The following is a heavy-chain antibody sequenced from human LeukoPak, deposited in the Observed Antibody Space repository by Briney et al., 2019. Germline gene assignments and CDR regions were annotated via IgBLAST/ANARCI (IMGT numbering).Heavy chain of an antibody. J-gene: IGHJ3*02. V-gene: IGHV3-21*01. CDR3: ASMCSSTSCYFAFDI. CDR1: GFTFSSYS. CDR2: ISSSSSYI. Sequence: GGSLRLSCAASGFTFSSYSMNWVRQAPGKGLEWVSSISSSSSYIYYADSVKGRFTISRDNAKNSLYLQMNSLRAEDTAVYYCASMCSSTSCYFAFDIWGQGTTVTVSS. D-gene: IGHD2-2*01.